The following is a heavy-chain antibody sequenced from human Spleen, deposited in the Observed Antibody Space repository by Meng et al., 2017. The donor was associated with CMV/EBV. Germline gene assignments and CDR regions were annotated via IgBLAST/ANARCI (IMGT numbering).Heavy chain of an antibody. V-gene: IGHV3-30*02. CDR3: ARNGQKTGTPSNY. J-gene: IGHJ4*02. D-gene: IGHD1-1*01. CDR1: GFTFTSYG. CDR2: IRYNGTYR. Sequence: GGSLRLSCAASGFTFTSYGLHWVRQAPGKGLEWVAFIRYNGTYRNYVDSVKGRFTISRDNSKKTLYLQMSSLRAEDTAVYYCARNGQKTGTPSNYWGQGTLVTVSS.